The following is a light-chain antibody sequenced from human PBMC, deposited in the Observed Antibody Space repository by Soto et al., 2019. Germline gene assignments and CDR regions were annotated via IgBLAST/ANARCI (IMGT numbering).Light chain of an antibody. V-gene: IGKV1-39*01. Sequence: DIPMTQSPSSLSASMGDRVTITCRASQSISDYLNWYQQKPGKAPELLIYAASNLQSGVPSRFSGRGSGTDFTLTVSSLQPEDFATYYCQQSHNTPWTFGQGTKVEIK. J-gene: IGKJ1*01. CDR2: AAS. CDR3: QQSHNTPWT. CDR1: QSISDY.